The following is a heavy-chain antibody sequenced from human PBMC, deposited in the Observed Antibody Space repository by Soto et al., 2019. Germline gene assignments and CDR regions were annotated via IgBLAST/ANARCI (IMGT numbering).Heavy chain of an antibody. CDR2: MFHGGTT. D-gene: IGHD3-16*01. J-gene: IGHJ4*02. Sequence: SETLSLTCTVSGSITGYYWSWIRQPPGKRLEWIGYMFHGGTTKYNPSLKSRVTLSLDTSKNQFSLSLTSVTAADTALYYCARERKGFGYIEYWGQGALVTVSS. V-gene: IGHV4-59*01. CDR3: ARERKGFGYIEY. CDR1: GSITGYY.